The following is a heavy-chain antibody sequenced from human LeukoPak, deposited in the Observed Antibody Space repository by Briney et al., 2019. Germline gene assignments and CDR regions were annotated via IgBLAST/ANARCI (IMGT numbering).Heavy chain of an antibody. Sequence: TSETQSLTCAVYGGSFSGYYWSWIRQPPGKGLEWIGEINHSGSTNYNPSLKSRVTISVDTSKNQFSLKLSSVTAADTAVYYCARWTSVVLGTKRGFDPWGQGTLVTVSS. CDR2: INHSGST. D-gene: IGHD4-23*01. V-gene: IGHV4-34*01. J-gene: IGHJ5*02. CDR1: GGSFSGYY. CDR3: ARWTSVVLGTKRGFDP.